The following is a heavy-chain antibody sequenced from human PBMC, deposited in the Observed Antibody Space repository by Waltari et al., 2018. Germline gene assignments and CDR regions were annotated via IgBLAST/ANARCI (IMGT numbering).Heavy chain of an antibody. V-gene: IGHV4-39*01. J-gene: IGHJ4*02. CDR2: IYYSGST. CDR3: ARLRVITMIVVVIAYFDY. D-gene: IGHD3-22*01. CDR1: GGSISSSSYY. Sequence: QLQLQESGPGLVKPSETLSLTCTVSGGSISSSSYYWGWIRQPPGKGLEWIGSIYYSGSTYYNPSLKSRVTISVDTSKNQFSLKLSPVTAADTAVYYCARLRVITMIVVVIAYFDYWGQGTLVTVSS.